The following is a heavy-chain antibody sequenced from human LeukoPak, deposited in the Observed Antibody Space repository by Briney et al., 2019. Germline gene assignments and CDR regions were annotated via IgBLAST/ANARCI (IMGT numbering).Heavy chain of an antibody. CDR2: INHSGST. Sequence: SETLSLTCAVYGGSFSGYYWSWIRQPPGKGLEWIGEINHSGSTNYNPSLKSRVTISVDTSKNQFSLKLSSVTAADTAVYYCARDSSGWYGLDPWGQGTLVTVSS. CDR1: GGSFSGYY. J-gene: IGHJ5*02. D-gene: IGHD6-19*01. V-gene: IGHV4-34*01. CDR3: ARDSSGWYGLDP.